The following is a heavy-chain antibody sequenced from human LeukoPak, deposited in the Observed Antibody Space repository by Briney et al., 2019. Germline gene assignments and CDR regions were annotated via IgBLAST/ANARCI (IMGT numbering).Heavy chain of an antibody. CDR3: ARDHRYAFDN. J-gene: IGHJ4*01. CDR2: IGISSGNT. CDR1: GFNFIDYS. D-gene: IGHD5-12*01. V-gene: IGHV3-48*01. Sequence: GGSLRLSCAASGFNFIDYSMNWVRQAPGKGLEWISYIGISSGNTKYADSVKGRFTISRDKARNSLYLQMNSLRVEDTAMYYCARDHRYAFDNWGHGTLVTVSS.